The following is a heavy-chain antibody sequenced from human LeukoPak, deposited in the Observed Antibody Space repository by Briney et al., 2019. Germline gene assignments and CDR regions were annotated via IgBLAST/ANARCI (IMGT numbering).Heavy chain of an antibody. D-gene: IGHD3-22*01. J-gene: IGHJ4*02. CDR2: ISAYNGNT. V-gene: IGHV1-18*01. CDR1: GYTFTSYG. CDR3: AGERVGYYDSSGAPEFDY. Sequence: ASVKVSCKASGYTFTSYGISWVRQAPGQGLEWMGWISAYNGNTNYAQKLQGRVTMTTDTSTRTAYMELRSLRSDDTAVYYCAGERVGYYDSSGAPEFDYWGQGTLVTVSS.